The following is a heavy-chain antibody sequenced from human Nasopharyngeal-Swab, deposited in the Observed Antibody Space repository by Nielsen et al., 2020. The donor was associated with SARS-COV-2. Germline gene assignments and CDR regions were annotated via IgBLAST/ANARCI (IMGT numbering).Heavy chain of an antibody. J-gene: IGHJ5*02. Sequence: ASVKVSCKASGYTFTSYYMHWVRHAPGQGLEWMGIINPSGGSTSYAQKFQGRVTMTRDTSTSTVYMELSSLRSEDTAVYYCAREIVGADQQNNWFDPWGQGTLVTVSS. V-gene: IGHV1-46*01. D-gene: IGHD1-26*01. CDR1: GYTFTSYY. CDR2: INPSGGST. CDR3: AREIVGADQQNNWFDP.